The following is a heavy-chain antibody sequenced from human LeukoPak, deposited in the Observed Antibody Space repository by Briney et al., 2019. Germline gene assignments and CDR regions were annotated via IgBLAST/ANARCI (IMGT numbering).Heavy chain of an antibody. D-gene: IGHD3-22*01. J-gene: IGHJ3*02. CDR3: ARAPYYYDSSGYYAFDI. CDR1: GYTLTEFS. CDR2: FDPEDGET. V-gene: IGHV1-24*01. Sequence: ASVKVSCKVSGYTLTEFSMHWVRQAPGKGLEWMGGFDPEDGETIYAQELQGRVTTTKDTSTDTAYMELSSLRSEDTAVYYCARAPYYYDSSGYYAFDIWGQGTMVTVSS.